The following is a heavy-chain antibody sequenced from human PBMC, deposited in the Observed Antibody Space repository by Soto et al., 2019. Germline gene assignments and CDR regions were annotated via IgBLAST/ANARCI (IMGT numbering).Heavy chain of an antibody. J-gene: IGHJ4*02. CDR1: GCTFTSYD. CDR3: ARGSIGREWLVPVDY. Sequence: GSSVKVSCKASGCTFTSYDINWVRQATGQGLEWMGWMNPNSGNTGYAQKFQGRVTMTRNTSISTAYMELSSLRSEDTAAYYCARGSIGREWLVPVDYWGQGTLVTVSS. D-gene: IGHD6-19*01. V-gene: IGHV1-8*01. CDR2: MNPNSGNT.